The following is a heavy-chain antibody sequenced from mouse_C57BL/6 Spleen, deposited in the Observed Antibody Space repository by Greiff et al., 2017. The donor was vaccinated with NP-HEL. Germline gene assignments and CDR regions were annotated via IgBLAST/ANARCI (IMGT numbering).Heavy chain of an antibody. V-gene: IGHV5-16*01. CDR2: INYDGSST. J-gene: IGHJ4*01. D-gene: IGHD1-1*01. CDR1: GFTFSDYY. CDR3: AIYGSAMDY. Sequence: EVQLQESEGGLVQPGSSMKLSCTASGFTFSDYYMAWVRQVPEKGLEWVANINYDGSSTYYLDSLKSRFIISRDNAKNILYLQMSSLKSEDTATYYCAIYGSAMDYWGQGTSVTVSS.